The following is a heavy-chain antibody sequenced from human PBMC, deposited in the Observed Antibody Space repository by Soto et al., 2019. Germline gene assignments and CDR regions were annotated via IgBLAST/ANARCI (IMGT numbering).Heavy chain of an antibody. D-gene: IGHD1-20*01. J-gene: IGHJ5*02. Sequence: SETLSLTCTVAGGSISSGGFYWSWNRQPPGKGLEWIGYIYYSGSTYYNPSLKSRVTISVDTSKNQFSLKLSSVTAADTAVYYCPRVGGINWLDPWGQETLVAVFS. CDR1: GGSISSGGFY. CDR3: PRVGGINWLDP. CDR2: IYYSGST. V-gene: IGHV4-31*03.